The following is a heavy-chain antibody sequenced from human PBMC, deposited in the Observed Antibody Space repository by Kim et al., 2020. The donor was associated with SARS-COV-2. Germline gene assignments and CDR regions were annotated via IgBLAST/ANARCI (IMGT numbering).Heavy chain of an antibody. Sequence: GGSLRLSCAASGFTFSSYGMHWVRQAPGKGLEWVAVISYDGSNKYYADSVKGRFTISRDNSKNTLYLQMNSLRAEDTAVYYCARVVVAANYYCYGMDVWGQGTTVTVSS. D-gene: IGHD2-15*01. CDR2: ISYDGSNK. CDR1: GFTFSSYG. CDR3: ARVVVAANYYCYGMDV. V-gene: IGHV3-33*05. J-gene: IGHJ6*02.